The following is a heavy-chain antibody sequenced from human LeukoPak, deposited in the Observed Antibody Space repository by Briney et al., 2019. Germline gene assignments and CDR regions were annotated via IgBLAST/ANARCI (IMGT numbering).Heavy chain of an antibody. D-gene: IGHD2-2*01. CDR2: INTDGSTA. CDR3: VRGVPVTPGIDY. Sequence: GGSLRLSCAASGFTFSNYWIHWVRQAPGKGLVWVSRINTDGSTATYADSVKGRFTISRDNAKNTLYLQMSSLRAEDTAVYYCVRGVPVTPGIDYWGQGTLVTVSS. J-gene: IGHJ4*02. V-gene: IGHV3-74*01. CDR1: GFTFSNYW.